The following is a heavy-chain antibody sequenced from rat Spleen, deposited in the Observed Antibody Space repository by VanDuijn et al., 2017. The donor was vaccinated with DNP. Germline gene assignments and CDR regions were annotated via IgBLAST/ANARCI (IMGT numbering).Heavy chain of an antibody. J-gene: IGHJ2*01. CDR2: ISKGGDNT. CDR1: EFTFRRSD. D-gene: IGHD1-6*01. CDR3: ARPDH. Sequence: EVQLVESGGGLVQPERSLKISCVASEFTFRRSDVAWVRQAPTRGLEWVASISKGGDNTLYRDSVKGRFTVSRDNAKSTLYLQMDSLRSEDTATYYCARPDHWGQGVMVTVSS. V-gene: IGHV5-25*01.